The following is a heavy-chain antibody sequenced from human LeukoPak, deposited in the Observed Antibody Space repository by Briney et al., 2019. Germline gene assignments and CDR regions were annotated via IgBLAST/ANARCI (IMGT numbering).Heavy chain of an antibody. J-gene: IGHJ4*02. D-gene: IGHD5-12*01. CDR1: GGSISGTDYY. CDR3: AGRGYAMAY. V-gene: IGHV4-30-4*01. Sequence: SETLSLTCSVSGGSISGTDYYWSWIRQPPGKSLEWIGYVHHSGSTSYNPSLKSRITISVDTSMNQFSLKLTSMTAADTAVYYCAGRGYAMAYWGQGTLVTVSS. CDR2: VHHSGST.